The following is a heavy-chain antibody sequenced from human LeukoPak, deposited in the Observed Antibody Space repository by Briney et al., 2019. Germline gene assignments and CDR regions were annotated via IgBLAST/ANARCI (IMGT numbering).Heavy chain of an antibody. V-gene: IGHV3-23*01. Sequence: GGSLRLSCAASRFTFSSYAMSWVRQAPGKGLEWVSDISTSGDGTLYADSVKGRLTISRDNSKDTLYLQMNSLRAEDTTVYYCAKEGELELRGPVGGFDYWGQGTLVTVSS. CDR3: AKEGELELRGPVGGFDY. D-gene: IGHD1-7*01. CDR1: RFTFSSYA. CDR2: ISTSGDGT. J-gene: IGHJ4*02.